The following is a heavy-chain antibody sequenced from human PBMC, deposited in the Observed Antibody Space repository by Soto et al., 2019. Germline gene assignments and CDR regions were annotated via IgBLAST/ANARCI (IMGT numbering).Heavy chain of an antibody. Sequence: PSETLSLTCTVSGGSIRSYCWTWIRQPPGEGLEWIGCICNSGTTNYNPSLKSRVTISMDTSKNQFSLQLSSVTAADTALYYCARDEAGYGGNSRWFDPWGQGTLVTVSS. CDR2: ICNSGTT. CDR1: GGSIRSYC. J-gene: IGHJ5*02. D-gene: IGHD2-21*02. CDR3: ARDEAGYGGNSRWFDP. V-gene: IGHV4-59*01.